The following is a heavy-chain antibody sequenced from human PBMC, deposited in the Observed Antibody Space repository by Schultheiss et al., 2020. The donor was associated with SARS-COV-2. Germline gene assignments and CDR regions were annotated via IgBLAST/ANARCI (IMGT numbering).Heavy chain of an antibody. CDR1: AGSISSSSYY. CDR2: IYYTGSA. J-gene: IGHJ4*02. D-gene: IGHD3-10*01. CDR3: ARGPTMVRGVVDY. Sequence: SETLSLTCTVSAGSISSSSYYWGWIRQAPGKGLEWIGSIYYTGSAYYNPSLKSRVTISVDTSKNQFSLKLSSVTAADTAVYYCARGPTMVRGVVDYWGQGTLVTVSS. V-gene: IGHV4-39*07.